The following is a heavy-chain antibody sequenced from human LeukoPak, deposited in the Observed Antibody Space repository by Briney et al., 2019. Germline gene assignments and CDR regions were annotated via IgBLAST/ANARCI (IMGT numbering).Heavy chain of an antibody. CDR2: IYSGGST. V-gene: IGHV3-53*01. CDR1: GFTVSSNY. J-gene: IGHJ3*02. D-gene: IGHD3-10*01. CDR3: ARADRTMVRGVDI. Sequence: GGSLRLSCAASGFTVSSNYMSWVRQAPGKGLEWVSVIYSGGSTYSADSVKGRFTISRDNSKNTLYLQMNSLRAEDTAVYYCARADRTMVRGVDIWGQGTMVTVSS.